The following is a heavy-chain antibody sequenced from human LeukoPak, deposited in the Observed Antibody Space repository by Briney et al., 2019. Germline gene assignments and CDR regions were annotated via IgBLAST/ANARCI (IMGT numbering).Heavy chain of an antibody. Sequence: PGGSLRLSCAASGFTFSSYGMHWVRQAPGKGLEWVAFIRYDGSNKYYADSVKGRFTISRDNSKNTLYLQMNSLRAEDTAVYYCAKDRGPLVGATSFDIWGQGTMVTVSS. CDR3: AKDRGPLVGATSFDI. J-gene: IGHJ3*02. CDR2: IRYDGSNK. CDR1: GFTFSSYG. D-gene: IGHD1-26*01. V-gene: IGHV3-30*02.